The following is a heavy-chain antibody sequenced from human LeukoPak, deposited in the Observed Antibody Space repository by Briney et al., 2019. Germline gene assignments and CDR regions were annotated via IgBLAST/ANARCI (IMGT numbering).Heavy chain of an antibody. CDR1: GYSISSGYY. D-gene: IGHD2-2*01. CDR2: INHSGGA. J-gene: IGHJ5*02. V-gene: IGHV4-38-2*01. Sequence: SETLSLTCAVSGYSISSGYYWGWIRQPPGKELEWIGSINHSGGAYYNPSLKSRVTMSLDTSKNQFSLKLTSVTAADTAVSYCARASPNWFDPWGQGTLVTVSS. CDR3: ARASPNWFDP.